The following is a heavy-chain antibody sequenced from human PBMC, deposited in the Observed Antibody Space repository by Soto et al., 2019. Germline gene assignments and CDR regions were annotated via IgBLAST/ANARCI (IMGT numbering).Heavy chain of an antibody. Sequence: QVQLQESGPGLVKPSETLSLTCTVSGGSISTYYWSWIRQPPGKGLEWIAYIHNSGTTNYNPSLKSRVTISVDTSKNQFSLKLSSVTAADTAVYYCARHSNDFWSDGHYYMAVWGKGTTVIVSS. CDR3: ARHSNDFWSDGHYYMAV. V-gene: IGHV4-59*08. CDR2: IHNSGTT. D-gene: IGHD3-3*01. CDR1: GGSISTYY. J-gene: IGHJ6*03.